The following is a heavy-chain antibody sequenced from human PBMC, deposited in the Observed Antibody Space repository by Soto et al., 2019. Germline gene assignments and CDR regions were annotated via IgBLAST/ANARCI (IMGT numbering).Heavy chain of an antibody. D-gene: IGHD6-19*01. CDR3: ASRSSGWYYGMDV. CDR2: IYYSGST. V-gene: IGHV4-59*08. CDR1: GGSISSYY. Sequence: QVQLQESGPGLVKPSETLSLTCTVSGGSISSYYWTWIRQPPGKGLEWIGYIYYSGSTNYNPSLKARVNISVDTCKNQSALTLSSVTAADTAVYYCASRSSGWYYGMDVWGQGTTVTVSS. J-gene: IGHJ6*02.